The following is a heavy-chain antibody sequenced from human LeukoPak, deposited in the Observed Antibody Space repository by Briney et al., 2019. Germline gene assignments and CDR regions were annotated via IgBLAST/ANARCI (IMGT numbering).Heavy chain of an antibody. CDR2: ISGSGGSI. J-gene: IGHJ4*02. D-gene: IGHD5/OR15-5a*01. CDR3: VKGSPSLAFDY. Sequence: GGSLRLSCAASGFTFNNYAMTWVRQAPGKGLEWVSGISGSGGSIYYADSVKGRFTISRDNSKNTLYLQMNSLRAEDTAVYYCVKGSPSLAFDYWGQGTLITVSS. V-gene: IGHV3-23*01. CDR1: GFTFNNYA.